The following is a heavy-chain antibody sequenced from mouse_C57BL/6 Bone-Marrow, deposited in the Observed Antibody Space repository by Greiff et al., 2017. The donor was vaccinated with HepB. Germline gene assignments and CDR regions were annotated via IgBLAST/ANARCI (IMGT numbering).Heavy chain of an antibody. Sequence: EVKLVESVAELVRPGASVKLSCTASGFNTKNTYMHWVKQRPEQGLEWIGRVDPANGNTKYAPKFQGKATITAVTSSNTAYLQLSSLTSEVTAIYYCACGSGVAYWGQGTLVTVSA. CDR2: VDPANGNT. CDR1: GFNTKNTY. V-gene: IGHV14-3*01. CDR3: ACGSGVAY. J-gene: IGHJ3*01. D-gene: IGHD4-1*01.